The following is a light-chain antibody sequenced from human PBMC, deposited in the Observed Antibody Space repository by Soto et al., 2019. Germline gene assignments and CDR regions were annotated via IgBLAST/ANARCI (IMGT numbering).Light chain of an antibody. Sequence: QSALTQPASVSGSPGQSITISCTGTSSDVGGYNYVSWYQQHPGKAPKLMIYEVSNRPSGVSNRFSGSKSGNTASLTISGLQAEDEGDYYCSSYTSSSTQVFGTGTKVTVL. CDR1: SSDVGGYNY. CDR2: EVS. CDR3: SSYTSSSTQV. J-gene: IGLJ1*01. V-gene: IGLV2-14*01.